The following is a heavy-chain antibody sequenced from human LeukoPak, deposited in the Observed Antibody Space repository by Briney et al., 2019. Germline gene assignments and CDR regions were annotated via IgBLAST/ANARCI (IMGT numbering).Heavy chain of an antibody. V-gene: IGHV3-33*01. CDR1: GFTFSSYG. D-gene: IGHD6-6*01. CDR2: IRYDGSNK. Sequence: PGSSLRLFRAASGFTFSSYGMHWVRQAPGKGLEWVAVIRYDGSNKYYADSVKGRFTISRDNSKNTLYLQMNSLRAEDTAVYYCARDPFRGSSEIFPYYWGQGTLVTVSS. CDR3: ARDPFRGSSEIFPYY. J-gene: IGHJ4*02.